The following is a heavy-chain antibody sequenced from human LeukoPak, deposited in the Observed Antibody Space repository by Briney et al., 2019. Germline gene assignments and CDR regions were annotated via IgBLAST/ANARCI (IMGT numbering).Heavy chain of an antibody. CDR1: GYTFTSYG. CDR2: ISAYNGNT. J-gene: IGHJ6*02. V-gene: IGHV1-18*01. CDR3: ARDVSSWYYYYYYYGMDV. D-gene: IGHD6-13*01. Sequence: ASVKVSCKASGYTFTSYGISWVRQAPGQGLEWVGWISAYNGNTKYAQKLHGRVTMTTDTSTSTAYMELRSLRSDDTAVYYCARDVSSWYYYYYYYGMDVWGQGTTVTVSS.